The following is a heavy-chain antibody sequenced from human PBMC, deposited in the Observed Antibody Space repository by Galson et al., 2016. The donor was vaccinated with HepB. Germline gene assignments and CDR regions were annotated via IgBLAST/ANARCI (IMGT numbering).Heavy chain of an antibody. D-gene: IGHD6-19*01. J-gene: IGHJ4*02. Sequence: SETLSLTCTVSGVSLSSYYWSWIRQPPGKGLEWIGYIYYSGGSTNYNPSLKSRVTISVDTLKNQFSLKLSSVTAADTSVYFCARVRIAVAENSYFFDSWGQGTLVIVSS. CDR2: IYYSGGST. V-gene: IGHV4-59*01. CDR1: GVSLSSYY. CDR3: ARVRIAVAENSYFFDS.